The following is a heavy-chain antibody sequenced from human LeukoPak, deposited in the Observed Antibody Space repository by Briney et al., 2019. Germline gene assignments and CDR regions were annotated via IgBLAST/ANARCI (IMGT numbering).Heavy chain of an antibody. Sequence: ASVKVSCKASGYTFTSYGISWVRQAPGQGLEWMGWISAYNGNTNYAQKLQGRVTMTTDTSTSTAYMELSSLRSEDTAVYYCARGELGYSYGYCLDYWGQGTLVTVPS. J-gene: IGHJ4*02. CDR2: ISAYNGNT. D-gene: IGHD5-18*01. CDR3: ARGELGYSYGYCLDY. V-gene: IGHV1-18*01. CDR1: GYTFTSYG.